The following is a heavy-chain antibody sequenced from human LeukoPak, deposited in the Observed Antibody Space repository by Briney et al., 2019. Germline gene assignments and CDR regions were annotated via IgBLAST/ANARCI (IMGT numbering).Heavy chain of an antibody. V-gene: IGHV4-39*07. J-gene: IGHJ4*02. CDR1: GGSISYSSSY. CDR3: ARDFVEAAAVDY. D-gene: IGHD6-13*01. CDR2: IYYSWST. Sequence: SETLSLTCTVSGGSISYSSSYWGWIRQPPGKGLEWIGSIYYSWSTYYNPSLKSRVTISVDTSKNQFSLKLSSVTAADTAVYYCARDFVEAAAVDYWGQGTLVSVSS.